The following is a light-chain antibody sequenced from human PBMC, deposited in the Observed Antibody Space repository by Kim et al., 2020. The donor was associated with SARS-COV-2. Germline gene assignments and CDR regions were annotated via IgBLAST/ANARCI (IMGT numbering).Light chain of an antibody. CDR2: WAS. CDR1: QSVLYSSNNKNY. CDR3: QQYYSTLLVT. J-gene: IGKJ1*01. Sequence: DIVMTQSPDSLAVSLGERATINCKSSQSVLYSSNNKNYLAWYQQKPGQPPKLLIYWASTRESGVPDRFSGSGSGTDFTLTISSLQAEDVAVYYCQQYYSTLLVTFGQGTKVDIK. V-gene: IGKV4-1*01.